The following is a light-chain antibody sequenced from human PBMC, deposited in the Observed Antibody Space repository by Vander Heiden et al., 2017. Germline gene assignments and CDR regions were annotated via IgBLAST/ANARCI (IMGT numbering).Light chain of an antibody. CDR2: QDS. Sequence: SYELTQPPSVSVSPGQTASITCSGDKLGDKYACWYQQTPGQSPVLVSYQDSKRPSGIPELFYGYNSGTTALPIISGTQAVEDAYYYCQEWNSSTLVFGTGTNLTVL. CDR3: QEWNSSTLV. V-gene: IGLV3-1*01. J-gene: IGLJ1*01. CDR1: KLGDKY.